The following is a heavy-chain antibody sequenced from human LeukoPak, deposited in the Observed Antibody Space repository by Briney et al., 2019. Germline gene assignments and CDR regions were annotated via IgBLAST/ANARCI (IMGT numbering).Heavy chain of an antibody. CDR2: TYYRSKWYN. CDR3: ARDTIAAAMGFRTGFDP. J-gene: IGHJ5*02. D-gene: IGHD6-13*01. V-gene: IGHV6-1*01. CDR1: GDSVSSNSDG. Sequence: SQTLSLTCVISGDSVSSNSDGWSWIRQSPSRGLEWLGRTYYRSKWYNDYAVSVKSRITINPDTSKNQFSLQLNSVTPEDTAVYYCARDTIAAAMGFRTGFDPWGQGTLVTVSS.